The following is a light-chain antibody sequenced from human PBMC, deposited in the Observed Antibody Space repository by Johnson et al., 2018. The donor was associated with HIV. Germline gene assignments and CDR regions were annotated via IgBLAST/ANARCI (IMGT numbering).Light chain of an antibody. J-gene: IGLJ1*01. CDR1: SSNIGNNY. Sequence: VLTQSPSVSAAPGQKVTISCSGSSSNIGNNYVSWYQQLPGTAPKLLIYDNNKRPSGIPDRFSGSKSGTSATLGITGLQTGDEADYYCGTWDSRLNVYLFGTGTKVTVL. CDR3: GTWDSRLNVYL. CDR2: DNN. V-gene: IGLV1-51*01.